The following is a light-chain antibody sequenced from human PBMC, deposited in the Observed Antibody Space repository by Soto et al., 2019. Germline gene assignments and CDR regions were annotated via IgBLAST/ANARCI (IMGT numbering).Light chain of an antibody. CDR2: GAS. V-gene: IGKV3-15*01. CDR1: QSISTN. CDR3: QQYNKWPLFT. Sequence: EIVMTQSPATLSVSPGQRASLSCRASQSISTNLAWYQQRPGRSPRLLIFGASTRATGVPARFSGSGSGTDFTLTISSLKSEDFAVYYCQQYNKWPLFTFGPGTRVDIK. J-gene: IGKJ3*01.